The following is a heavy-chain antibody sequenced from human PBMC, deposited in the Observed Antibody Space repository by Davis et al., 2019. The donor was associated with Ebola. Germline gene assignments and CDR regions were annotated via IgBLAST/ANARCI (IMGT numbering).Heavy chain of an antibody. Sequence: GESLKISCKGSGYIFTTYWIGWVRQKPGKGLEWMGMIFPSNSDTRYSPSFQGQVTISADKSISTAYLQWSSLKSSDTAMYYCARDPGYSSSWYNYWGQGTLVTVSS. J-gene: IGHJ4*02. D-gene: IGHD6-13*01. CDR1: GYIFTTYW. CDR2: IFPSNSDT. V-gene: IGHV5-51*01. CDR3: ARDPGYSSSWYNY.